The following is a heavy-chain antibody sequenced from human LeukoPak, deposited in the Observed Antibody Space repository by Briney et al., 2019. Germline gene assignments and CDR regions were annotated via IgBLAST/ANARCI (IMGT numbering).Heavy chain of an antibody. CDR3: AREARGGYNLDAFDI. D-gene: IGHD5-24*01. V-gene: IGHV3-74*01. Sequence: GGSLRLSCVASGFTFSSYWMDWVRQAPGKGLVWVSRINTDGTDTRYADSVKGRFTISRDNAKNTLHLQMNSLRAEDTAVYYCAREARGGYNLDAFDIWGQGTMVTVSS. CDR1: GFTFSSYW. J-gene: IGHJ3*02. CDR2: INTDGTDT.